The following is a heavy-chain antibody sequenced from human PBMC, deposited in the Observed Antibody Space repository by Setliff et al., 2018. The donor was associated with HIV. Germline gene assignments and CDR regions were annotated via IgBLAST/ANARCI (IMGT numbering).Heavy chain of an antibody. V-gene: IGHV4-34*01. D-gene: IGHD2-15*01. Sequence: SETLSLTCTVSGGAISSYYWSWIRQTPGKGLERIGEIDHSGGTKYNPSLKSRVTISVDTSKKQSSLRLSSVTAADTAVYYCARDGRHDRNRWYVTHQYFKYWGQGTLVTVSS. J-gene: IGHJ1*01. CDR2: IDHSGGT. CDR3: ARDGRHDRNRWYVTHQYFKY. CDR1: GGAISSYY.